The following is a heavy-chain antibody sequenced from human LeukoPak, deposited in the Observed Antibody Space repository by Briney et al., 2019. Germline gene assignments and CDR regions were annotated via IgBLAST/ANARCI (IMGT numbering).Heavy chain of an antibody. CDR3: AKFLSRGGGFDY. J-gene: IGHJ4*02. CDR2: ISGSGGST. D-gene: IGHD2-15*01. CDR1: GFTFSSYG. Sequence: GGSLRLSCAASGFTFSSYGMSWVRQAPGKGLEWVLAISGSGGSTYYADSVKGRFTISRGNSKNTLYLQMNSLRAEDTAVYYCAKFLSRGGGFDYWGQGTLVTVSS. V-gene: IGHV3-23*01.